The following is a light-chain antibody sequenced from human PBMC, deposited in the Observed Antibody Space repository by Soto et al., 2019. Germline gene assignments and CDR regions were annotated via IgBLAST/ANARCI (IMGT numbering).Light chain of an antibody. Sequence: EIVLTQSPVTLSLSPGERATLSCRASQSVRTYLAWYQVKPGQAPRLLIYDASSRASGVPARFSGSGSGTDFTLTISSLEPEDFARYYCQQRNSCPPITFGQGTRREIK. CDR3: QQRNSCPPIT. CDR2: DAS. V-gene: IGKV3-11*01. CDR1: QSVRTY. J-gene: IGKJ5*01.